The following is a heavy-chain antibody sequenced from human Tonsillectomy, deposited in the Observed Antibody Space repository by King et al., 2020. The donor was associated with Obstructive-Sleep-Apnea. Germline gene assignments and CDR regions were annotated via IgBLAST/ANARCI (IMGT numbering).Heavy chain of an antibody. CDR3: ARGNYYDSSGYYHRGEWFDP. D-gene: IGHD3-22*01. V-gene: IGHV4-30-4*01. CDR2: VYYSGRT. J-gene: IGHJ5*02. Sequence: QLQESGPGLVKPSQTLSLTCTVSGGYITSGDYYWSWIRQPPGKGLEWIGYVYYSGRTYSNPSLKSRVTISVDTSKTQFSLKLCSVTAADTAVYYCARGNYYDSSGYYHRGEWFDPWGQGTLVTVSS. CDR1: GGYITSGDYY.